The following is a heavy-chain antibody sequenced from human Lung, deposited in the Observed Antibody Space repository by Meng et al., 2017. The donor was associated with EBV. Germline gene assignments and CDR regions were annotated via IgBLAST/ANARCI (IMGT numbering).Heavy chain of an antibody. V-gene: IGHV3-21*01. CDR1: GFTLRSYS. D-gene: IGHD2-8*01. CDR3: ARDRTSNRFDY. Sequence: EVQLEESGGXLVKPGESLSLSCAASGFTLRSYSIKWVRLAPGKGLEWVSSISSNSIDIYYADLVKGRFTISRDNAKNSLFLQMNSLRAEDTAVYYCARDRTSNRFDYWGQGTLVTVSS. J-gene: IGHJ4*02. CDR2: ISSNSIDI.